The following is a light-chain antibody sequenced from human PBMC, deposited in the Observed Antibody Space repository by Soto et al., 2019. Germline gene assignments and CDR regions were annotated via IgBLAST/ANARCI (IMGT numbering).Light chain of an antibody. CDR1: QDIAIY. V-gene: IGKV1-9*01. CDR3: QQLRSYPST. Sequence: IRLNQSPSSLSASVGDRVTITCRASQDIAIYLAWYQQKPGEAPKLLIYAASTLHGGVPSRFSGSGSGTDFALTITSLQAEDFATYYCQQLRSYPSTFGGGTKVDIK. J-gene: IGKJ4*01. CDR2: AAS.